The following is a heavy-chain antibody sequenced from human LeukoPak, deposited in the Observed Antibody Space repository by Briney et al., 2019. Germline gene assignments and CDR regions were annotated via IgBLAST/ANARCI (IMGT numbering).Heavy chain of an antibody. J-gene: IGHJ4*02. D-gene: IGHD1-7*01. CDR1: GFTFSSFG. CDR3: AKDRRYNWNYGGPYYFDY. CDR2: ISYDGSIK. Sequence: QPGGSLRLSCAASGFTFSSFGMHWVRQAPGEGLEWVAVISYDGSIKYYADSVKGRFTISRDNSKNTLYLQMNSLRAEDTAVYYCAKDRRYNWNYGGPYYFDYWGQGNLVTVSS. V-gene: IGHV3-30*18.